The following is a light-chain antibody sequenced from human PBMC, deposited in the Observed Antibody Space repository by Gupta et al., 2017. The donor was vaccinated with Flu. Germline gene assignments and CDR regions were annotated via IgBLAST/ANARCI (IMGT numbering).Light chain of an antibody. CDR1: SNMVGNQG. V-gene: IGLV10-54*02. CDR3: STWDSSLGGV. J-gene: IGLJ3*02. Sequence: QTTTLTCTGNSNMVGNQGALWLQHHRGHPPKLLSDRNNIRPSGISDRFSASRSGNTAFLTITGLQPEDEAYYYCSTWDSSLGGVFGGGTKLTVL. CDR2: RNN.